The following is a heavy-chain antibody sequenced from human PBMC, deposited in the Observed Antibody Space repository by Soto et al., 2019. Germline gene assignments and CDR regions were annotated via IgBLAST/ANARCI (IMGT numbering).Heavy chain of an antibody. CDR3: ATENGFQFVNFGASGFDY. CDR1: GFRFSSKA. V-gene: IGHV3-23*01. D-gene: IGHD6-6*01. Sequence: EVQLLESGGGLVQPGGSLRLSCAASGFRFSSKAMSWVRQAPGKGLEWVSIISGSGSSTYYTDSLKGRFTISRANSKNMEYLEMNYLRAEDTAVYYCATENGFQFVNFGASGFDYWGQGSLVSVSS. J-gene: IGHJ4*02. CDR2: ISGSGSST.